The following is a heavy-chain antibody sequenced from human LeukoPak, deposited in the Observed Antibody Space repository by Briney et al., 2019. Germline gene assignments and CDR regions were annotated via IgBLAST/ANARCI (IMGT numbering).Heavy chain of an antibody. Sequence: GGSLRLSCAASGFTFSIYGMHWVRQAPGKGLEWVAVIWYDGSNKYYADSVKGRFTISRDNSKNTLYLQMNSLRAEDTAVYYCAREGAQYCSSTSCSFFDYWGQGTLVTVSS. CDR2: IWYDGSNK. V-gene: IGHV3-33*01. CDR3: AREGAQYCSSTSCSFFDY. D-gene: IGHD2-2*01. CDR1: GFTFSIYG. J-gene: IGHJ4*02.